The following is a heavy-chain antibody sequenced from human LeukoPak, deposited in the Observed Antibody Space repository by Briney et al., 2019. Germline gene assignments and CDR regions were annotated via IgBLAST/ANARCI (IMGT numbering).Heavy chain of an antibody. CDR3: ARVRPSSDYYYDSSGLDAFDI. CDR1: GGSISSYY. J-gene: IGHJ3*02. V-gene: IGHV4-39*07. CDR2: IYYSGST. Sequence: PSETLSLTCIVSGGSISSYYWSWIRQPPGKGLEWIGSIYYSGSTYYNPSLKSRVTISVDTSKNQFSLKLSSVTAADTAVYYCARVRPSSDYYYDSSGLDAFDIWGQGTMVTVSS. D-gene: IGHD3-22*01.